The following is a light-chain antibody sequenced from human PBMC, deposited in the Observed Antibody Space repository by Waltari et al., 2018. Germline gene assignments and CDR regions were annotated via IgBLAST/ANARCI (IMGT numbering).Light chain of an antibody. CDR1: QSVSSN. Sequence: EIVMTQSPATLSVSPGERATLSCRASQSVSSNLAWYQQKPGQAPRLLIYGASTRATSIPARFSGSGSGTEFTLTISSLQSEDFAVYSCQQYNNWPGTFGQGTKVEIK. CDR2: GAS. V-gene: IGKV3-15*01. CDR3: QQYNNWPGT. J-gene: IGKJ1*01.